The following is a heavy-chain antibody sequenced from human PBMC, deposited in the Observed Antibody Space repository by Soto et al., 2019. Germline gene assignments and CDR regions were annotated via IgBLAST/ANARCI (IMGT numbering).Heavy chain of an antibody. V-gene: IGHV3-21*01. J-gene: IGHJ3*02. CDR1: GFTFSSYS. D-gene: IGHD6-19*01. CDR3: ARAPGIAVAGDNEVSFDI. CDR2: ISSSSSYI. Sequence: GGSLRLSCAASGFTFSSYSMNWVRQAPGKGLEWVSSISSSSSYIYYADSVKGRFTISRDNAKNSLYLQMNSLRAEDTAVYYCARAPGIAVAGDNEVSFDIWGQGTMVTVSS.